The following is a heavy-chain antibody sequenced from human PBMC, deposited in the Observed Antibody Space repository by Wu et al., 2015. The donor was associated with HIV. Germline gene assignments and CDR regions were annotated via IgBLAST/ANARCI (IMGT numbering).Heavy chain of an antibody. CDR2: LIPMYGAA. V-gene: IGHV1-69*13. Sequence: HLLQSGAEVKKSGSSVRVSCKASGATFSNYALSWVRQAPGPGLEWMGRLIPMYGAADYAQKFQGRVTITADVSTNTAYMVVNSLTSDDTAVYYCAGGGGRTAMDPFDFWGQGTLVTVSS. CDR3: AGGGGRTAMDPFDF. CDR1: GATFSNYA. D-gene: IGHD5-18*01. J-gene: IGHJ4*02.